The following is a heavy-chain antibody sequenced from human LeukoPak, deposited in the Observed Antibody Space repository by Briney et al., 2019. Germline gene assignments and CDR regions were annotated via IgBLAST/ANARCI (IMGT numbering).Heavy chain of an antibody. CDR3: AKEGTIFGVDKYYYYGMDV. CDR1: GFTFDDYA. Sequence: GGSLRLSCAASGFTFDDYAMHWVRQAPGKGLEWVSGISWNSGSIGYADAVKGRFTISRDNAKNSLYLQMNSLRAEDTALYYCAKEGTIFGVDKYYYYGMDVWGQGTTVTVSS. D-gene: IGHD3-3*01. V-gene: IGHV3-9*01. CDR2: ISWNSGSI. J-gene: IGHJ6*02.